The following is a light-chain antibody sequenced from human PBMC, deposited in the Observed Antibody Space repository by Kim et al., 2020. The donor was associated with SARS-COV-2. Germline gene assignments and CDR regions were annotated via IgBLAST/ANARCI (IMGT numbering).Light chain of an antibody. CDR2: SFN. CDR3: AAWDDSLNGWV. V-gene: IGLV1-44*01. J-gene: IGLJ7*01. Sequence: GQRVTVSGSGSSSNIESTTGNVYHQLPGTAPKLRIYSFNQRPSGVPDRFSGSRSGTSASLAISGLQSEDEADYYCAAWDDSLNGWVFGGGTQLTVL. CDR1: SSNIESTT.